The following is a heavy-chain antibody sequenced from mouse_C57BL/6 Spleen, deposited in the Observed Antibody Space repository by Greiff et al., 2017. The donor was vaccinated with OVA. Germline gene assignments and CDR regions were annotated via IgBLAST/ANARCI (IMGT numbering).Heavy chain of an antibody. D-gene: IGHD2-4*01. V-gene: IGHV1-80*01. Sequence: QVQLQQSGAELVKPGASVKISCKASGYAFSSYWMNWVKQRPGKGLEWIGQIYPGDGDTNYNGKFKGKATLTADKSSSTAYMQLSSLTSEDSAVYFCARRGDYDPAWFAYWGQGTLVTVSA. J-gene: IGHJ3*01. CDR3: ARRGDYDPAWFAY. CDR1: GYAFSSYW. CDR2: IYPGDGDT.